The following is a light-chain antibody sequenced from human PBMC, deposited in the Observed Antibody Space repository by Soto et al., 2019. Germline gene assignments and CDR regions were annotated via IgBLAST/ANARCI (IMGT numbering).Light chain of an antibody. Sequence: QSSLTQPPSASGSPGQSVTISCTGTSSDVGAYKYVSWYQQHPGKAPKLLIYEVSKRPSGAPDRFSGSKSGNTASLTVSGLQAEDEAEYYCSSFAGSNNVVFGGGTKVTV. J-gene: IGLJ2*01. CDR2: EVS. V-gene: IGLV2-8*01. CDR3: SSFAGSNNVV. CDR1: SSDVGAYKY.